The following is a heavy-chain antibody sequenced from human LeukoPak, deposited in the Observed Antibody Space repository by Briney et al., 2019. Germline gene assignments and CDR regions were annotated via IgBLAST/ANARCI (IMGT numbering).Heavy chain of an antibody. J-gene: IGHJ6*03. V-gene: IGHV3-7*01. Sequence: GGSLRLSCAAAGFNFNSHWMNWVRQAPGKGLEWVANIKYDGSEIYYVDSVKGRFTISRDSANHSLYLQMNSLRAEDTAVYYCARVSGSMVRGVNGFYYYYYMDVWGTGTTVTVSS. CDR1: GFNFNSHW. D-gene: IGHD3-10*01. CDR3: ARVSGSMVRGVNGFYYYYYMDV. CDR2: IKYDGSEI.